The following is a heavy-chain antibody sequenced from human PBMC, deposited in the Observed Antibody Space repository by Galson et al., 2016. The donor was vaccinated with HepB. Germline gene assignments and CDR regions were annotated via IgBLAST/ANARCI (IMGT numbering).Heavy chain of an antibody. CDR3: SSRIARPGSSFDY. D-gene: IGHD6-6*01. J-gene: IGHJ4*02. CDR2: IYYSGST. CDR1: GGSITSGDYY. V-gene: IGHV4-61*08. Sequence: SETLSLTCTVSGGSITSGDYYWSWIRQPPGKGFEWIGYIYYSGSTNYNPSLKSRLTISLDTSKNQFSLKLTSVTAADTAVYFCSSRIARPGSSFDYWGQGTLVTVSS.